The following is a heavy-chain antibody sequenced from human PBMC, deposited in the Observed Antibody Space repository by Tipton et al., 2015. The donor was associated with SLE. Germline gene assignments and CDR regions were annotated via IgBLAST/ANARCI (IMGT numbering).Heavy chain of an antibody. CDR3: AGAWQGYCSGGTCYVLDY. Sequence: TLSLTCTVSGGSISSHYWSWLRQPPGKGLEWVGYISYSETTNYNPSLKGRVTISVDTSKNQFSLKLRSVTAADTAVYYCAGAWQGYCSGGTCYVLDYWGQGTLVTVSS. D-gene: IGHD2-15*01. CDR1: GGSISSHY. CDR2: ISYSETT. J-gene: IGHJ4*02. V-gene: IGHV4-59*11.